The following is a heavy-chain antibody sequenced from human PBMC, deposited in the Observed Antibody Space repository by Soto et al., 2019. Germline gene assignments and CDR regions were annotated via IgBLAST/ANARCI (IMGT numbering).Heavy chain of an antibody. D-gene: IGHD4-4*01. J-gene: IGHJ6*02. Sequence: GGSLRLSCAASGFTFTSYGMHWVRQAPGKGLEWMALILHDGSAEYYADSVKGRFTISRDNSKSTLYLQMNSLRAEDTAVYYCARSRDGYSFYFYYGMDGWGQGTTVTVSS. CDR2: ILHDGSAE. CDR3: ARSRDGYSFYFYYGMDG. CDR1: GFTFTSYG. V-gene: IGHV3-30*03.